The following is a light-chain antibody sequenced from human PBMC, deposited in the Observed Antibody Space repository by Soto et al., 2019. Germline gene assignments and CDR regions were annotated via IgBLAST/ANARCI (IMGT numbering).Light chain of an antibody. V-gene: IGLV1-40*01. Sequence: QSALTQPPSVSGAPGQRVTISCTGSSSNIGAGYDVHWYQHLPGTAPKLLIYGNSNRPSGVPDRFSGSKSGTSASLAITGLQAEDEADYYCQSYDSSLSGSDVFGTGTKLTVL. J-gene: IGLJ1*01. CDR2: GNS. CDR1: SSNIGAGYD. CDR3: QSYDSSLSGSDV.